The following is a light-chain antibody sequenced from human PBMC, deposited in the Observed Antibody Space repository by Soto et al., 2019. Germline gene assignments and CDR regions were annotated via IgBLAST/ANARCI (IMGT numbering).Light chain of an antibody. V-gene: IGKV3-20*01. CDR1: QSVTSSY. CDR3: QQYGSSPFT. CDR2: GAS. J-gene: IGKJ3*01. Sequence: EIVLTQSPGTLSLSPGERATLSCRASQSVTSSYLAWFQQRPGQPPSLLIYGASNRATGIPDRFSGSGSGTDFTLTVSRLEPDDFAVYYCQQYGSSPFTFGPGTKVDIK.